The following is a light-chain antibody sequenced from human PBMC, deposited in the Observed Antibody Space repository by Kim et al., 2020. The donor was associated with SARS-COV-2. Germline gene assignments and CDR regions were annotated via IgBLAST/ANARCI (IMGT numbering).Light chain of an antibody. J-gene: IGKJ3*01. CDR2: GAS. Sequence: SPGQRPPPSSGASQGFSASSLAWYREKPGQAPRLPIYGASSRATGIPDRFSGMESGTAFTLPISRLEPEDFAVYYCQQYGGSLFTFGPGTKVDIK. V-gene: IGKV3-20*01. CDR3: QQYGGSLFT. CDR1: QGFSASS.